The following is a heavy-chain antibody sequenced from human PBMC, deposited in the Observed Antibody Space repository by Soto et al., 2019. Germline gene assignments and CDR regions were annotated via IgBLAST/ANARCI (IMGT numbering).Heavy chain of an antibody. Sequence: GASVKLSCTVSGDTHTELSMHWVRQAPGKGLEWMGGFDPEDGETIYAQKFQGRVTMTEDTSTDTAYMELSSLRSEDTAVYYCARVRGNQLLGWFDPWGQGTLVTVSS. J-gene: IGHJ5*02. CDR3: ARVRGNQLLGWFDP. CDR1: GDTHTELS. V-gene: IGHV1-24*01. D-gene: IGHD2-2*01. CDR2: FDPEDGET.